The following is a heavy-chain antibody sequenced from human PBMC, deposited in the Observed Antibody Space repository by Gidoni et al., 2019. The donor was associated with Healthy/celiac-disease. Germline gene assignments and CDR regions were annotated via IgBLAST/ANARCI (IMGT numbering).Heavy chain of an antibody. CDR1: GFTFSSYW. CDR2: INSDGSST. CDR3: AISTYSSGWSPDL. D-gene: IGHD6-19*01. J-gene: IGHJ5*02. Sequence: EVQLVESGGGLVQPGGSLRLSCAASGFTFSSYWRHWVRQAPGKGLVWVSRINSDGSSTSYADSVKGRFTISRDNAKNTLYLQMNSLRAEDTAVYYCAISTYSSGWSPDLWGQGTLVTVSS. V-gene: IGHV3-74*01.